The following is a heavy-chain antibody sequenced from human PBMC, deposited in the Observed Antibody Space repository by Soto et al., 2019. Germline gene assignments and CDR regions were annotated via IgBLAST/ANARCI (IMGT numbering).Heavy chain of an antibody. Sequence: SETLSLTCAVYGGSFSGYYWSWIRQPPGKGLEWIGEINHSGSTNYNPSLKSRVTISVDTSKNQFSLKLSSVTAADTAVYYCARLRGDSSGLRWFDPWGQGTLVT. V-gene: IGHV4-34*01. CDR3: ARLRGDSSGLRWFDP. D-gene: IGHD3-22*01. J-gene: IGHJ5*02. CDR1: GGSFSGYY. CDR2: INHSGST.